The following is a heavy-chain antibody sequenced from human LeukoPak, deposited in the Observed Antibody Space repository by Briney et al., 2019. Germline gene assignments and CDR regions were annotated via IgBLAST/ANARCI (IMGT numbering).Heavy chain of an antibody. Sequence: GESLRLSCAASGFTFSSFAMSWVRQAPGKGLEWVSAISGSGGSTYYADSVKGRFTISRDNSKNTLYLQMNSLRAEDTAVYYCAKGGPNFRGLNWFDPWGQGTLVTVSS. J-gene: IGHJ5*02. CDR1: GFTFSSFA. V-gene: IGHV3-23*01. CDR3: AKGGPNFRGLNWFDP. CDR2: ISGSGGST. D-gene: IGHD4/OR15-4a*01.